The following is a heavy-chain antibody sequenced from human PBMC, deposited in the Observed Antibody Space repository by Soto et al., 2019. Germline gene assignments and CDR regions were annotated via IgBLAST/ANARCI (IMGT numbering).Heavy chain of an antibody. J-gene: IGHJ4*02. V-gene: IGHV3-30-3*01. CDR3: ARDKRDLRFLEWSYYFDY. D-gene: IGHD3-3*01. CDR1: GFTFSSYS. Sequence: GGSLILSCAASGFTFSSYSMHWVRQAPGKGLEWVAVISYDGSNKYYADSVKGRFTISGDNSKNTLYLQMNSLRAEDTAVYYCARDKRDLRFLEWSYYFDYWGQGTLVTVS. CDR2: ISYDGSNK.